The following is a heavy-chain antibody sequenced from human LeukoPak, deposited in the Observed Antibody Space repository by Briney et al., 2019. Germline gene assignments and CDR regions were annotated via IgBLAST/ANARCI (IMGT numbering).Heavy chain of an antibody. CDR1: GGTFSSYA. V-gene: IGHV1-2*02. D-gene: IGHD2-2*02. Sequence: ASVKVSCKASGGTFSSYAISWVRQAPGQGLEWMGWINPNSGGTNYAQKFQGRVTMTRDTSISTAYMELSRLRSDDTAVYYCARGDIVVVPAAIKNYWGQGTLVTVSS. CDR2: INPNSGGT. J-gene: IGHJ4*02. CDR3: ARGDIVVVPAAIKNY.